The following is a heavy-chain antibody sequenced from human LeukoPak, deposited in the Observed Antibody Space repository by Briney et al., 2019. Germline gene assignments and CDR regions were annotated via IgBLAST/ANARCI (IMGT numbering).Heavy chain of an antibody. CDR3: ARRGSFRHYLDY. V-gene: IGHV3-48*03. J-gene: IGHJ4*02. D-gene: IGHD3-16*02. CDR2: ISSSGSTI. CDR1: GFTFSSYE. Sequence: QPGGSLRLSCAASGFTFSSYEMNWVRQAPGKGLEWVSYISSSGSTIYYADSVKGRFTISRDNAKNSLYLQMNSLRVEDTAVYYCARRGSFRHYLDYWGQGTLVTVSS.